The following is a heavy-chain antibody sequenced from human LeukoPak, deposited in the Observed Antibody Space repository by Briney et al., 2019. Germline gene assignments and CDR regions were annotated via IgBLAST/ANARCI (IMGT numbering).Heavy chain of an antibody. CDR1: GLTVSNNY. CDR3: AKTGGDYRKYYFDS. J-gene: IGHJ4*02. Sequence: GGSLRLSCAASGLTVSNNYMSWVRQAPGKGLEWVANIKQDGSEKYYVDSVKGRFTVSRDNAKNSLYLQMNSLAAEDTAMYYCAKTGGDYRKYYFDSWGQGILVTVSS. CDR2: IKQDGSEK. D-gene: IGHD4-17*01. V-gene: IGHV3-7*03.